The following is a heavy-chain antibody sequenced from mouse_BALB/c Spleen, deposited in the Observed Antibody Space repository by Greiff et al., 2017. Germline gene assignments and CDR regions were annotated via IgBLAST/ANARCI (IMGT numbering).Heavy chain of an antibody. J-gene: IGHJ3*01. CDR2: ISYSGST. CDR3: ARSGFITTATWFAY. CDR1: GDSITSGY. V-gene: IGHV3-8*02. D-gene: IGHD1-2*01. Sequence: EVKLVESGPSLVKPSQTLSLTCSVTGDSITSGYWNWIRKFPGNKLEYMGYISYSGSTYYNPSLKSRISITRDTSKNQYYLQLNSVTTEDTATYYCARSGFITTATWFAYWGQGTLVTVSA.